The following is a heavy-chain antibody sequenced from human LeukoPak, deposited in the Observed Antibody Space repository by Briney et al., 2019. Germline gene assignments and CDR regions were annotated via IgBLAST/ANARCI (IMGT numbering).Heavy chain of an antibody. CDR3: STLTSRGLSDS. D-gene: IGHD1-20*01. CDR1: GFTFTNAW. Sequence: PGGSLRLSCAASGFTFTNAWMNWVRQAPGKGLEWVGRIRSKADGETIDYAAPVKGRFTFSRDDSKNMLYLQMNSLKSEDTAVYYCSTLTSRGLSDSWGQGTLVTVSS. J-gene: IGHJ4*02. V-gene: IGHV3-15*07. CDR2: IRSKADGETI.